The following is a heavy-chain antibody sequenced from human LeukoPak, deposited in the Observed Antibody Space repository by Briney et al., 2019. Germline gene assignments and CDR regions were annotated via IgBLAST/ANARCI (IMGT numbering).Heavy chain of an antibody. CDR2: ISGSGGST. CDR1: GISLSNYG. CDR3: AKDHYSSSWYYFDY. V-gene: IGHV3-23*01. J-gene: IGHJ4*02. Sequence: GGSLRLSCAVSGISLSNYGMSWVRQAPGKGLEWVAGISGSGGSTNYADSVKGRFTISRDNSKNTLYLQMNSLRAEDTAVYYCAKDHYSSSWYYFDYWGQGTLVTVSS. D-gene: IGHD6-13*01.